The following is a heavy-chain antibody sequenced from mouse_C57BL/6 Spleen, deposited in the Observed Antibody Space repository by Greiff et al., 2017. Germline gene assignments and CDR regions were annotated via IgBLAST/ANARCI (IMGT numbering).Heavy chain of an antibody. CDR2: IYPGDGDT. Sequence: LMESGASVKISCKASGYAFSSYWMNWVKQRPGKGLEWIGQIYPGDGDTNYNGKFKGKATLTADKSSSTAYMQLSSLTSEDSAVYFCARRDDYDPWFAYWGQGTLVTVSA. CDR1: GYAFSSYW. J-gene: IGHJ3*01. D-gene: IGHD2-4*01. CDR3: ARRDDYDPWFAY. V-gene: IGHV1-80*01.